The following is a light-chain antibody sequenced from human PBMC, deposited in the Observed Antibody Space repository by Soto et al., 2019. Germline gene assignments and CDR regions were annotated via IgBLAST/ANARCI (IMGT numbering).Light chain of an antibody. CDR3: TSWTTSTTMI. J-gene: IGLJ2*01. V-gene: IGLV2-14*03. Sequence: SVLTQPASVYGSPGQSITISCTGTSSDIGAYNFVSWYQQHPGKAPKLMLYDVNIRPSGVSNRFSGSKSGNTASLTISGLQAEDEADYYCTSWTTSTTMIFGGGTKLTVL. CDR2: DVN. CDR1: SSDIGAYNF.